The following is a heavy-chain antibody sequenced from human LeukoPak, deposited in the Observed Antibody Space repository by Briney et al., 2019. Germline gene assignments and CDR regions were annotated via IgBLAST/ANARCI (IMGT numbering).Heavy chain of an antibody. V-gene: IGHV3-21*01. CDR1: GFTFSIYA. J-gene: IGHJ4*02. D-gene: IGHD5-24*01. Sequence: PGGSLRLSCAASGFTFSIYAMTWVRQAPGKGLEWVSSISSSSSYIYYADSVKGRFTISRDNAKNSLYLQMNSLRAEDTAVYYCARVLESEMATIGATDYWGQGTLVTVSS. CDR2: ISSSSSYI. CDR3: ARVLESEMATIGATDY.